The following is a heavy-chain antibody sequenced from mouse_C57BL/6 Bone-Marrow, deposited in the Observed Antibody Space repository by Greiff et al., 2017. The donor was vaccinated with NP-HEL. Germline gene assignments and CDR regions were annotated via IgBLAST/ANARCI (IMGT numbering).Heavy chain of an antibody. CDR3: ARGARSPYFDV. Sequence: EVKLVESEGGLVQPGSSMKLSCTASGFTFSDYYMAWVRQVPEKGLEWVANINYDGSSTYYLDSLKSRFIISRDNAKNILYLQMISLKSEDTATYYCARGARSPYFDVWGTGTTVTVSS. CDR1: GFTFSDYY. J-gene: IGHJ1*03. CDR2: INYDGSST. V-gene: IGHV5-16*01.